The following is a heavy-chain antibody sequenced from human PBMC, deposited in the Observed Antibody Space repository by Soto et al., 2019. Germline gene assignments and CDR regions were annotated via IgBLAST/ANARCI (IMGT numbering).Heavy chain of an antibody. D-gene: IGHD1-26*01. CDR2: IIPIFGTA. V-gene: IGHV1-69*13. J-gene: IGHJ4*02. CDR3: ASPGDGLLSGSFDY. CDR1: GATFSSYA. Sequence: GASVKVSCKASGATFSSYAISWVRQAPGQGLEWMGGIIPIFGTANYAQKFQGRVTITADGSTGTAYMELSSLRSEDTAVYYCASPGDGLLSGSFDYWGQGTLVTVSS.